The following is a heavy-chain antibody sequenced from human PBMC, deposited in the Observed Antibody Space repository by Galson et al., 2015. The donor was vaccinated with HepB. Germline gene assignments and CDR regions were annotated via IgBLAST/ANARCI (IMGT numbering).Heavy chain of an antibody. V-gene: IGHV3-48*02. CDR1: GFTFSSYS. D-gene: IGHD5-18*01. J-gene: IGHJ4*02. CDR3: ARAMSYGYEGFDY. Sequence: SLRLSCAASGFTFSSYSMNWVRQAPGKGLEWVSYISSSSSTIYYADSVKGRFTISRDNAKNSLYLQMNSLRDEDTAVYYCARAMSYGYEGFDYWGQGTLVTVSS. CDR2: ISSSSSTI.